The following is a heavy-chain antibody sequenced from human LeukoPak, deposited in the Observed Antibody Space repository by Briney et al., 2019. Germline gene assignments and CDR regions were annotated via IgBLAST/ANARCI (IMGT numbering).Heavy chain of an antibody. Sequence: SETLSLTCTVSGGSISSYYWSWLRQPPGKGLEWIGYIYYTGSTNYNPSLESRVTISVDASKNQFSLRLSSVTAADTAVYYCARHRVRVSFDPWGQGTLVTVSS. CDR3: ARHRVRVSFDP. D-gene: IGHD5/OR15-5a*01. CDR1: GGSISSYY. V-gene: IGHV4-59*08. J-gene: IGHJ5*02. CDR2: IYYTGST.